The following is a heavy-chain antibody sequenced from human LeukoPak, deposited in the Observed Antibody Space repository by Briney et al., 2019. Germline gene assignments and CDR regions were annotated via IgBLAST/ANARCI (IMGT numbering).Heavy chain of an antibody. V-gene: IGHV3-48*03. J-gene: IGHJ4*02. D-gene: IGHD3-22*01. CDR1: GFTFSSYE. CDR2: ISSSGSTI. Sequence: GGSLRLSCAASGFTFSSYEMNWVRQAPGKGLEWVSYISSSGSTIYYADSVKGRFTVSRDNAKNSRYLQMNSLRAEDTAVYYCARHDSSGYYYVKYYFDYWGQGTLVTVSS. CDR3: ARHDSSGYYYVKYYFDY.